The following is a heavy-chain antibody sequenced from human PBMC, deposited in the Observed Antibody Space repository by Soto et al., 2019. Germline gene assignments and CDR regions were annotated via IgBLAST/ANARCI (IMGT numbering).Heavy chain of an antibody. CDR3: VKGGTSVSSAGFDY. V-gene: IGHV3-64D*06. CDR1: GFTFSTYS. J-gene: IGHJ4*02. Sequence: QRLSCSASGFTFSTYSMHWVRQAPGKGLEFFSVIRNNGVSTYYADSVKGRFTISRDNSNNTLSLQMRSLRPEDTAVYYCVKGGTSVSSAGFDYWGLGTLVTVSS. CDR2: IRNNGVST. D-gene: IGHD3-22*01.